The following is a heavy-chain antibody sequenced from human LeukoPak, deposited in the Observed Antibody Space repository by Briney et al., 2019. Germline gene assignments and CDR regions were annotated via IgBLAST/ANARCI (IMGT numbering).Heavy chain of an antibody. J-gene: IGHJ6*02. D-gene: IGHD2-2*01. CDR3: ARLVRSPYYYGMDV. Sequence: PSETLSPTCAVYGGSFSGYYWSWIRQPPGKGLEWIGEINHSGSTNYNPSLKSRVTISVDTSKNQFSLKLSSVTAVDTAVYYCARLVRSPYYYGMDVWGQGTTVTVSS. CDR2: INHSGST. CDR1: GGSFSGYY. V-gene: IGHV4-34*01.